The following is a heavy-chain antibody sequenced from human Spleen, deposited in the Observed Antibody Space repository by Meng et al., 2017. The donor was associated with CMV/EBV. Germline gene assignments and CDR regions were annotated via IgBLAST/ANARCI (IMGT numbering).Heavy chain of an antibody. Sequence: NASGYTLTDYYIHWVRRAPGQGLEWMGRIHPYIGFTTYAQKFQGRVTMTRDTSINTAYMELNSLRSDDTAVYYCAREADYSDYGTFDPWGQGTLVTVSS. J-gene: IGHJ5*02. CDR3: AREADYSDYGTFDP. CDR2: IHPYIGFT. CDR1: GYTLTDYY. V-gene: IGHV1-2*06. D-gene: IGHD4-11*01.